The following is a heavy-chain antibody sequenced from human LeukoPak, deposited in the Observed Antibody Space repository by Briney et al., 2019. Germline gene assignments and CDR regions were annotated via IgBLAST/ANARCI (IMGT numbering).Heavy chain of an antibody. Sequence: SETLSLTCTVSGGSISSSSYYWGWIRQPPGKGLEWIGSIYYSGSTNYNPSLKSRVTISVDTSKNQFSLKLSSVTAADTAVYYCASYSSSRVSDYWGQGTLVTVSS. D-gene: IGHD6-13*01. J-gene: IGHJ4*02. CDR2: IYYSGST. CDR3: ASYSSSRVSDY. V-gene: IGHV4-39*07. CDR1: GGSISSSSYY.